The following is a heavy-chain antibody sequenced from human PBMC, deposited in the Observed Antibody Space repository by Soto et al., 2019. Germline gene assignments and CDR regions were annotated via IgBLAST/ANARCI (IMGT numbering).Heavy chain of an antibody. CDR2: IIPIFGTA. D-gene: IGHD2-2*01. CDR3: ARAWGSAPLSYCSSTSCYGKWFDP. Sequence: ASVKVSCKASGGTFSSYAISWVRQAPGQGLEWMGGIIPIFGTANYAQKFQGRVTITADESTSTAYMELSSLRSEDTAVYYCARAWGSAPLSYCSSTSCYGKWFDPWGQGTLVTVSS. J-gene: IGHJ5*02. V-gene: IGHV1-69*13. CDR1: GGTFSSYA.